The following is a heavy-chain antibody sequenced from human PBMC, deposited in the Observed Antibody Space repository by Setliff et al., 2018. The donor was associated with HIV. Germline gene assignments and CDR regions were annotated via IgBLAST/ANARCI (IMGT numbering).Heavy chain of an antibody. CDR3: TYSSSSGHSDAFDI. Sequence: ASVKVSCKASGYTFTSYAMNWVRQAPGQGLEWMGWINTNTGNPTYAKGFTGRFVFSLDTSVSTAYLQISSLKAEDTAVYYCTYSSSSGHSDAFDIWGQGTMVTVSS. J-gene: IGHJ3*02. CDR2: INTNTGNP. V-gene: IGHV7-4-1*02. CDR1: GYTFTSYA. D-gene: IGHD6-6*01.